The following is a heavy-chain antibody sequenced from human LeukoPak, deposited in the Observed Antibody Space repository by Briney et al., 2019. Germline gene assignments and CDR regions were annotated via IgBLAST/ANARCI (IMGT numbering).Heavy chain of an antibody. J-gene: IGHJ4*02. CDR1: GYTFTSYG. Sequence: ASVKVSCKASGYTFTSYGINWVRQAPGQGLEWMGWISAYNGNTNYAQNLQGRGTMTKDTSTSTAYMELRSLRSDDTAVYYCARGPSGSYFDYWGQGTLVTVSS. D-gene: IGHD1-26*01. V-gene: IGHV1-18*01. CDR2: ISAYNGNT. CDR3: ARGPSGSYFDY.